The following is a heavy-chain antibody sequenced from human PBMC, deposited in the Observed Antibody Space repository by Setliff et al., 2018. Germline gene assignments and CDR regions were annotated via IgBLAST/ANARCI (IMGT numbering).Heavy chain of an antibody. D-gene: IGHD3-3*01. CDR1: GASISSGNDF. Sequence: SETLSLTCSVSGASISSGNDFWNWIRQPAGKGLEWVGNIYTSGSTNYNPSLKSRVTISVDTSKNQFSLKLSSVTAADTAVYYCAREDAYYDFWSGYHWFDPWGQGTLVTVSS. CDR3: AREDAYYDFWSGYHWFDP. CDR2: IYTSGST. V-gene: IGHV4-61*09. J-gene: IGHJ5*02.